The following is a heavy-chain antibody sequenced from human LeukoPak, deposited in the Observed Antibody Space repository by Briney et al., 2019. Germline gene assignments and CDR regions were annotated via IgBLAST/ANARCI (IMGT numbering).Heavy chain of an antibody. Sequence: ASVKVSCKASGYTFTSYDINWVRHATGQGLERMGWMNPNSGNTGYAQKFQGRVTMTRNTSISTAYMELSSLRSEDTAVYYCARDCSGGSCYSWRGLGSWGQGTLVTVSS. CDR2: MNPNSGNT. D-gene: IGHD2-15*01. J-gene: IGHJ4*02. CDR1: GYTFTSYD. CDR3: ARDCSGGSCYSWRGLGS. V-gene: IGHV1-8*01.